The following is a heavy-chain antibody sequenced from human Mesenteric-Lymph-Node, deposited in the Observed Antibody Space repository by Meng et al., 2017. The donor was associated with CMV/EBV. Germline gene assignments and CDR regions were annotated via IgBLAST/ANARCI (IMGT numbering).Heavy chain of an antibody. J-gene: IGHJ6*02. CDR3: TKLSSFFYYGVDV. Sequence: GGSLRLSCAASGFTFRYYAMTWFRQAPGKGLEWVSTVSDSGTQIDYAGSVTGRFNISRDNSKNTLYLQMNSLRAEDTAIYYCTKLSSFFYYGVDVWGHGTTVTASS. D-gene: IGHD6-6*01. CDR1: GFTFRYYA. CDR2: VSDSGTQI. V-gene: IGHV3-23*01.